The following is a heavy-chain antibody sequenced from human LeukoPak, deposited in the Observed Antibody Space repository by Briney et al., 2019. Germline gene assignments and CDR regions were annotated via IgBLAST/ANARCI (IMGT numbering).Heavy chain of an antibody. Sequence: PSQTLSLTCTVSADSLSSGGHYWAWIRQFPGKGLESIGFIHHSGRSRHNPSLKDRVAISVDTSRKQFALKLSSVTAADTSMYYCARGGNRFGGFYFDYWGQGIQVIVSS. CDR3: ARGGNRFGGFYFDY. V-gene: IGHV4-31*03. J-gene: IGHJ4*02. D-gene: IGHD3-10*01. CDR1: ADSLSSGGHY. CDR2: IHHSGRS.